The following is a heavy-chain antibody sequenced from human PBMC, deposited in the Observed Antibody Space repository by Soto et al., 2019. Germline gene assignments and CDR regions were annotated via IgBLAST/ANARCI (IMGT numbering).Heavy chain of an antibody. CDR3: ARDFDAWNPHYYYGMDV. CDR1: GGSISSHNW. J-gene: IGHJ6*02. Sequence: QVQLQESGPGLVKPSGTLSLTCTVSGGSISSHNWWIWVRQPPGKGLEWIGEIYHSGITNYNPSLKSRISISVDKSKTLFSLKLSSVTAADTAIYYCARDFDAWNPHYYYGMDVWGQGTTVAVSS. V-gene: IGHV4-4*02. CDR2: IYHSGIT. D-gene: IGHD1-1*01.